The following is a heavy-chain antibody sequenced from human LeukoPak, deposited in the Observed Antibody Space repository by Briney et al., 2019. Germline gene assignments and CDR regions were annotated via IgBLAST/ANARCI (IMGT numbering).Heavy chain of an antibody. CDR2: ISTSSSYI. D-gene: IGHD3-22*01. CDR3: ARDLRSSGYYAFDY. J-gene: IGHJ4*02. Sequence: GRSLRLSCAASGFTFSSYAMHWVRQAPGKGLEWVSCISTSSSYIYYADSVKGRSTTSRDNAKNSLYLQMNSLRAEDTAVYYCARDLRSSGYYAFDYWGQGTLVTVSS. V-gene: IGHV3-21*01. CDR1: GFTFSSYA.